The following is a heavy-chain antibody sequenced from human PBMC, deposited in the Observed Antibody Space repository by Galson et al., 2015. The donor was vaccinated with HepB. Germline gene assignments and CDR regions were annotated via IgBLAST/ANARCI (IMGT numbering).Heavy chain of an antibody. J-gene: IGHJ5*02. CDR2: INAGNGNT. Sequence: SVKVSCKASGYTFTRYSIHWVRQAPGQRLEWMGWINAGNGNTKYSQKFQGRVTITRDTSASTVYMELSSLRSEDTAVYYCARGSPSAIVIRDWFDPWGQGTLVTVSS. D-gene: IGHD3-16*01. CDR3: ARGSPSAIVIRDWFDP. V-gene: IGHV1-3*01. CDR1: GYTFTRYS.